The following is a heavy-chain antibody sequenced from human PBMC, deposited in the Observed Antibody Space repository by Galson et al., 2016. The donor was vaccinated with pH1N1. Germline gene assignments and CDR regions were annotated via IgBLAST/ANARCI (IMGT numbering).Heavy chain of an antibody. Sequence: SLRLSCAASGFAFSSYEMNWVRQAPGKGLEWVSHISRSGSTIHYADSVKGRFTVSRDNAKNSLYLQMNSLRPEDTAVYYCVREYCSGGACFPFFDFRGQGTLVTVSS. J-gene: IGHJ4*02. D-gene: IGHD2-15*01. CDR2: ISRSGSTI. CDR1: GFAFSSYE. CDR3: VREYCSGGACFPFFDF. V-gene: IGHV3-48*03.